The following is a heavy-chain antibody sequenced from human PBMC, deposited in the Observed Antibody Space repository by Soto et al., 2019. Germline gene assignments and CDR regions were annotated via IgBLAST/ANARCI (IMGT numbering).Heavy chain of an antibody. CDR2: IIPIFGTA. CDR1: GGTFSSYA. D-gene: IGHD2-2*01. V-gene: IGHV1-69*13. J-gene: IGHJ6*03. CDR3: ARSPDENSSTYQLLWRDYYYYMDV. Sequence: GASVKVSCKASGGTFSSYAISWVRQAPGQGLEWMGGIIPIFGTANYAQKFQGRVTITADESTSTAYMELSSLRSADTAVYYCARSPDENSSTYQLLWRDYYYYMDVWGKGTTVTVSS.